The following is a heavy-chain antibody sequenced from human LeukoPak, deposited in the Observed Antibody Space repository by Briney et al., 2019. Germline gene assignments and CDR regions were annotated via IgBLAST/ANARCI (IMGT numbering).Heavy chain of an antibody. V-gene: IGHV4-59*01. D-gene: IGHD3-9*01. Sequence: PSETLSLTCTVSGGSISSYYWSWIRQPPGKGREWIGYIYYSGSTNYNPSLKSRVTISVDTSKNQFSLKLSSVTAADTAVYYCARVADILTGYYLDYWGQGTLVTVSS. CDR3: ARVADILTGYYLDY. CDR2: IYYSGST. CDR1: GGSISSYY. J-gene: IGHJ4*02.